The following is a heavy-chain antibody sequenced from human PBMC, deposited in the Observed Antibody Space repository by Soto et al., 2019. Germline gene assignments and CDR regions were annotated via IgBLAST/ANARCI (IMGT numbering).Heavy chain of an antibody. V-gene: IGHV1-8*01. CDR2: MNPNSGNT. CDR3: ARGIKYGAYSRWFDP. Sequence: EASVKVSCKASGYTLTSYDINWVRQATGQGLEYLGWMNPNSGNTAYVQKFQGRVTMTWDTSITTAYMELSSLRSEDTAVYFCARGIKYGAYSRWFDPWGQGTLVTVSS. D-gene: IGHD4-17*01. J-gene: IGHJ5*02. CDR1: GYTLTSYD.